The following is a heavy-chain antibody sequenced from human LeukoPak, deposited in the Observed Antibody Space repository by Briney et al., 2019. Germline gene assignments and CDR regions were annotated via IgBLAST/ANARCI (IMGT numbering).Heavy chain of an antibody. V-gene: IGHV3-23*01. CDR2: ISGSGGST. Sequence: GGSLRLSCAASGFTFSSYAMSWVRQAPGKGLEWVSGISGSGGSTNYADSVKGRFTISRDNSKNTLYLQMNSLRAEDTAVYYCATTKSYSYVSSRWDYWGQGTLVTVSS. J-gene: IGHJ4*02. CDR3: ATTKSYSYVSSRWDY. CDR1: GFTFSSYA. D-gene: IGHD5-18*01.